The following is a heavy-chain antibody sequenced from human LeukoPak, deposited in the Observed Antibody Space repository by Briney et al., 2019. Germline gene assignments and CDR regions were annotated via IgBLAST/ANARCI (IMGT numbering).Heavy chain of an antibody. J-gene: IGHJ4*02. Sequence: GGSLRLSCAASGFSLSGFWMHWVRQAPGKGLVWVSQINGDGSSTGYADSVRGRFTISRDNAKNTLYLQVNSLRAEDTAVYYCGRGGTSPIDYWGQGTLVTVS. V-gene: IGHV3-74*01. CDR3: GRGGTSPIDY. CDR2: INGDGSST. D-gene: IGHD1-1*01. CDR1: GFSLSGFW.